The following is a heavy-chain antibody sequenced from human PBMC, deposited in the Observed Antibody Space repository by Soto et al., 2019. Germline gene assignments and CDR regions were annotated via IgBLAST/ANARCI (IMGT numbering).Heavy chain of an antibody. Sequence: ASVKVSCKASGYTFTSYGISWVRQAPGQGLEWMGWISAYNGNTNYAQKLQGRVTMTTDTSTSTAYMELRSLRSDDTAVYYCARPSSPTGYYYSGRDVWGKGTRVTVSS. V-gene: IGHV1-18*01. D-gene: IGHD2-8*02. CDR1: GYTFTSYG. CDR3: ARPSSPTGYYYSGRDV. CDR2: ISAYNGNT. J-gene: IGHJ6*04.